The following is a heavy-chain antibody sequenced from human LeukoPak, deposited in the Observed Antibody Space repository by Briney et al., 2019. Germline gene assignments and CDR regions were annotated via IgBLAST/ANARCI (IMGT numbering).Heavy chain of an antibody. CDR3: ARHKDYYYSYMDV. J-gene: IGHJ6*03. V-gene: IGHV4-39*01. CDR2: IYYSGST. CDR1: GDSISTSSYY. Sequence: SETLSLTCSVSGDSISTSSYYWGWIRQPPGKGLEWIGTIYYSGSTYYNPSLTSRVTISVDTSKNQFSPKLSSVTAADTAVYYCARHKDYYYSYMDVWGKGTTVTISS.